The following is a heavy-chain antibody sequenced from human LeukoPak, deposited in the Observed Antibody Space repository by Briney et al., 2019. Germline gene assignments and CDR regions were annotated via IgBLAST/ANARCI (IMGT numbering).Heavy chain of an antibody. Sequence: GSLRLSCAASGSTFDDYGMSWVRQVPGKGLEWVSGINWNGGDTGYADSVKGRFTISRDNAKNSLYMQMNSLRVEDTAIYYCAKVTYGSGTYGAFDSWGQGTLATVSS. CDR3: AKVTYGSGTYGAFDS. V-gene: IGHV3-20*04. CDR2: INWNGGDT. CDR1: GSTFDDYG. D-gene: IGHD3-10*01. J-gene: IGHJ4*02.